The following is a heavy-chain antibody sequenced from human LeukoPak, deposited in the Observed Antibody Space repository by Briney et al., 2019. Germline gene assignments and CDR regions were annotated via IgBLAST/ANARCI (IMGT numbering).Heavy chain of an antibody. CDR3: ARGSWKDAFDF. J-gene: IGHJ3*01. CDR1: GYTFTSYA. Sequence: GASVKVSCKGFGYTFTSYALDWVRQAPGQGLEWMGWINTNSGTPMYAQGFRERFVFSLGTSVNTAYLHISTLQAEDTAVYYCARGSWKDAFDFWGQGTMVTVSS. CDR2: INTNSGTP. V-gene: IGHV7-4-1*02. D-gene: IGHD6-6*01.